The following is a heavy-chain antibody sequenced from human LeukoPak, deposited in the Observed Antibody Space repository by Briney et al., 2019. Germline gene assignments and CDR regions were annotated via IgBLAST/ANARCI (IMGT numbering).Heavy chain of an antibody. V-gene: IGHV1-2*02. CDR1: GYTFTAYY. CDR3: ARGLSGWYFDY. J-gene: IGHJ4*02. CDR2: INPNSGGT. D-gene: IGHD6-19*01. Sequence: ASVKVSCKASGYTFTAYYMHWVRQAPGQGLEWMGWINPNSGGTNYAQKLQDRVTMTRDTSISTAYMELNRLTSDDTAVYYCARGLSGWYFDYWGQGTLVTVSS.